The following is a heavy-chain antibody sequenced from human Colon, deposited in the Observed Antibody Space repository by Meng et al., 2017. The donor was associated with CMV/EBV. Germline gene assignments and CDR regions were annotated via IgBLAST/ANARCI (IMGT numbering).Heavy chain of an antibody. CDR2: ISSSGSTI. Sequence: GGSLRLSCAASGFTFSSYEMNWVRQAPGKGLEWVSYISSSGSTIYYADSVKGRFTISRDNAKNSLYLQVNSLRVEDTAVYYCARTRGGWFLDYWGQGTLVTVSS. D-gene: IGHD6-19*01. J-gene: IGHJ4*02. CDR1: GFTFSSYE. CDR3: ARTRGGWFLDY. V-gene: IGHV3-48*03.